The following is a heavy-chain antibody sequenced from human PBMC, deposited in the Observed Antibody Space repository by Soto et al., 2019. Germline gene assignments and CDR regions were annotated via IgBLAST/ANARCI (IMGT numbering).Heavy chain of an antibody. CDR1: GYSISSGYY. CDR3: ASLPYCGGDCYFDY. V-gene: IGHV4-38-2*01. D-gene: IGHD2-21*02. Sequence: SETLSLTCAVSGYSISSGYYWGWIRQPPGKGLEWIGSIYHSGSTYYNPSLKSRVTISVDTSKNQFSLKLSSVTAADTAVYYCASLPYCGGDCYFDYWGQGTLVTVSS. J-gene: IGHJ4*02. CDR2: IYHSGST.